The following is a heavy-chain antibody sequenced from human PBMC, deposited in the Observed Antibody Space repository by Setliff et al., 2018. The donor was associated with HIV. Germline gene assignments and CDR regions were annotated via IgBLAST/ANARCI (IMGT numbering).Heavy chain of an antibody. Sequence: SETLSLTCSVSGAHVSSFYWTWIRQPPGKGLEWIGYGYHNGKSDYNPSLESRVTISLDRSKNQFSLSLRSVTAADTAVYYCARGTRYNGDGNPNWFDPWGQGTLVTVSS. J-gene: IGHJ5*02. CDR3: ARGTRYNGDGNPNWFDP. V-gene: IGHV4-59*02. CDR1: GAHVSSFY. CDR2: GYHNGKS. D-gene: IGHD1-1*01.